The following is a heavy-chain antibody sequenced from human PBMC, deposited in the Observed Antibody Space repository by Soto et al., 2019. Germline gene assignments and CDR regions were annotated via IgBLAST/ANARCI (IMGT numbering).Heavy chain of an antibody. CDR3: ARGFVALGLYYYDGVDV. V-gene: IGHV3-48*02. D-gene: IGHD2-21*01. Sequence: GGSLRLSCAASGFTFSTYNMNWVRQAPGKGLEWVSYISRSSGTLYYADSVKGRFTISRDNAKNSLYLQMNSLRDEDTAVYYCARGFVALGLYYYDGVDVWGQGTTVTVSS. J-gene: IGHJ6*02. CDR2: ISRSSGTL. CDR1: GFTFSTYN.